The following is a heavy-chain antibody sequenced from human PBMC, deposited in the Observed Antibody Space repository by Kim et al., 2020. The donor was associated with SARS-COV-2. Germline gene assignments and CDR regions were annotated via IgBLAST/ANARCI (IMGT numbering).Heavy chain of an antibody. D-gene: IGHD3-22*01. V-gene: IGHV3-30*01. Sequence: GRFTISRDNSKNTLYLQMNSLRAEDTAVYYCARDGGPYYYDSSGYSRFDYWGQGTLVTVSS. CDR3: ARDGGPYYYDSSGYSRFDY. J-gene: IGHJ4*02.